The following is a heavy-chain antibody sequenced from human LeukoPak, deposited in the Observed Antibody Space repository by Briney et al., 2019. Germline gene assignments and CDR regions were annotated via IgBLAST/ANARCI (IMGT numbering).Heavy chain of an antibody. CDR3: ARETAHCGGDCFDY. V-gene: IGHV3-48*03. Sequence: PGGSLRLSCAASGFTFSSYEFNWVRQAPGKGLELVAYIGVGGSNIYYADSVRGRFTTSRDNAKNSLYLQLNSLRAEDTAVYYCARETAHCGGDCFDYWGQGTLVTVSS. J-gene: IGHJ4*02. CDR2: IGVGGSNI. CDR1: GFTFSSYE. D-gene: IGHD2-21*01.